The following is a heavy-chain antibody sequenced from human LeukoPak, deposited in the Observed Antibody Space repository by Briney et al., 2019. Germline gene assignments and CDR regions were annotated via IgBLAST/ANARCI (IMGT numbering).Heavy chain of an antibody. D-gene: IGHD2-2*02. CDR3: AKEGPVYCSSTSCYTDY. J-gene: IGHJ4*02. CDR2: ISDSGDDT. V-gene: IGHV3-23*01. Sequence: GGSLRLSCTGSGFTFSNYVMSWVRQAPGKRLEWVSGISDSGDDTDYADSVKGRFTISRDNSKNTLYLQMNSLRAEDTAVYYCAKEGPVYCSSTSCYTDYWGQGTLVTVSS. CDR1: GFTFSNYV.